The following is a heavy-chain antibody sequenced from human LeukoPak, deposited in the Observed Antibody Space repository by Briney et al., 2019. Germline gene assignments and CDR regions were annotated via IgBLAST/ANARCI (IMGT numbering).Heavy chain of an antibody. CDR3: ARFRRGLYSCYVHY. V-gene: IGHV5-51*01. Sequence: GESLKISCQGSGYSLTTYWIGWVRQMPGNGLEWMGIIYPGDYDTRYSPSVQGQVTISADKSISTAYLQWSSLKASDTAIYYCARFRRGLYSCYVHYWGQGTLVTVSS. D-gene: IGHD5-12*01. CDR1: GYSLTTYW. J-gene: IGHJ4*02. CDR2: IYPGDYDT.